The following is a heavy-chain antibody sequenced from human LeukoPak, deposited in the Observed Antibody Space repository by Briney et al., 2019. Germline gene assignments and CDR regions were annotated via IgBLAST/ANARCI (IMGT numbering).Heavy chain of an antibody. CDR3: AREYDSSGYAFDY. CDR2: IIPSFCTA. J-gene: IGHJ4*02. D-gene: IGHD3-22*01. V-gene: IGHV1-69*05. Sequence: ASVKVSCKASGGTFSSYAISWVRQAPGQGLEWMGGIIPSFCTANYAQKFQGRFTITTDESTSTAYMDLNTLRAGAPDVSYCAREYDSSGYAFDYWGPGNLVTVSS. CDR1: GGTFSSYA.